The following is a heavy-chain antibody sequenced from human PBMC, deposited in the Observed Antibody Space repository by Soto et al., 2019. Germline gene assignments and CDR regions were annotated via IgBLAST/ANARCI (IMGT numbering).Heavy chain of an antibody. J-gene: IGHJ4*02. Sequence: VELAESGGGVVQPGRSLRLSCAASGLTFSDYGIHWVRQAPAKGLEWVAVISYDGRGEFYAESVKGRFTISRDNSRNTVYLQMSRLRAEDTAIYYCAREMFPRTVLDGSSPWGDYWGQGTLVSVSS. D-gene: IGHD6-6*01. CDR2: ISYDGRGE. CDR1: GLTFSDYG. CDR3: AREMFPRTVLDGSSPWGDY. V-gene: IGHV3-30*03.